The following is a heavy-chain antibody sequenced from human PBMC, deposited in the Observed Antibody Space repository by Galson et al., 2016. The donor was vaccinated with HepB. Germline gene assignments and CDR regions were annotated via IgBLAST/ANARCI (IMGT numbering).Heavy chain of an antibody. CDR1: GFTFSIYG. CDR3: AKAPPKLLYFHH. Sequence: SLRLSCAASGFTFSIYGMHWVRQAPGKGLEWVAVISYDGSDKYYADSVKGRFTISRDNSKNTLYLQMNSLRAEDTAVYFCAKAPPKLLYFHHWGQGTLGTVSS. D-gene: IGHD1-7*01. CDR2: ISYDGSDK. J-gene: IGHJ1*01. V-gene: IGHV3-30*18.